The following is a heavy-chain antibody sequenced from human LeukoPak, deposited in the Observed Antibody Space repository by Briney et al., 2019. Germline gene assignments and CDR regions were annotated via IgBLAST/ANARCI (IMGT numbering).Heavy chain of an antibody. CDR2: IRYDGSNK. CDR3: AKVFSGVGWLQSYYYYYMDV. J-gene: IGHJ6*03. Sequence: PGGSLRLSCAASGFTFSSYGMHWVRQAPGKGLEWVAFIRYDGSNKYYADSVKGRFTISRDNPKNTLYLQMNSLRAEDTAVYYCAKVFSGVGWLQSYYYYYMDVWGKGTTVTISS. V-gene: IGHV3-30*02. CDR1: GFTFSSYG. D-gene: IGHD5-24*01.